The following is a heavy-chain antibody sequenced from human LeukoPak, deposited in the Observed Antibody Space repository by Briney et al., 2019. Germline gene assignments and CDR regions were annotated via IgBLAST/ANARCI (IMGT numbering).Heavy chain of an antibody. D-gene: IGHD3-3*01. CDR1: GFTFRSYW. V-gene: IGHV3-23*01. Sequence: GGSLRLSCTASGFTFRSYWMAWVRQAPGKGLEWVSAISGSGGSTYYADSVKGRFTISRDNSKNTLYLQMNSLRAEDTAVYYCAKDPTSLTIRLNWFDPWGQGTLVTVSS. J-gene: IGHJ5*02. CDR3: AKDPTSLTIRLNWFDP. CDR2: ISGSGGST.